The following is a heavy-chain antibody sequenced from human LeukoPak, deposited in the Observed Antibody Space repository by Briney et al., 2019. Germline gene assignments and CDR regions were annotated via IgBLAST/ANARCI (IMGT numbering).Heavy chain of an antibody. Sequence: SETLSLTCAVYGGSFSGYYWSWIRQPPGKGLEWIGEINHSGSTNYNPSLKSRVTISVDTSKNQFSLKLSSVTAADTAVYYCARPYCGGDCYLNWGQGTLVTVSS. D-gene: IGHD2-21*02. J-gene: IGHJ4*02. V-gene: IGHV4-34*01. CDR2: INHSGST. CDR1: GGSFSGYY. CDR3: ARPYCGGDCYLN.